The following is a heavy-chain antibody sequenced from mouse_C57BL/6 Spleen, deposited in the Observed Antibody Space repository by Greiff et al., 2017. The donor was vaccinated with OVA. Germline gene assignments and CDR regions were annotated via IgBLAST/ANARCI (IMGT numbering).Heavy chain of an antibody. J-gene: IGHJ4*01. V-gene: IGHV14-3*01. D-gene: IGHD2-4*01. Sequence: VHVKQSVAELVRPGASVKLSCTASGFNIKNTYMHWVKQRPEQGLEWIGRIDPANGNTKYAPKFQGKATITADTSSNTAYLQLSSLTSEDTAIYYCARSYYDYDEGLYAMDYWGQGTSVTVSS. CDR2: IDPANGNT. CDR1: GFNIKNTY. CDR3: ARSYYDYDEGLYAMDY.